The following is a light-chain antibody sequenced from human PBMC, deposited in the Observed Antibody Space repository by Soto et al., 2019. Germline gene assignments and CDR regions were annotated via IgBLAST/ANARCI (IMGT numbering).Light chain of an antibody. CDR1: QSISSW. J-gene: IGKJ1*01. Sequence: DIQMTQSPSTLSASVGDRVTITCRASQSISSWLAWYQQKPGKAPKLLIYDASSLESGVPSRFSGSGSGTEFTLTSSSLQPDDFATYSCQQYNSYSPWTFGQGTKVEIK. CDR3: QQYNSYSPWT. V-gene: IGKV1-5*01. CDR2: DAS.